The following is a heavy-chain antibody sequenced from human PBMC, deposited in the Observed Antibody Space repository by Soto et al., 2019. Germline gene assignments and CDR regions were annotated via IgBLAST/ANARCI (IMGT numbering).Heavy chain of an antibody. D-gene: IGHD4-17*01. CDR2: IYYSGST. Sequence: QVQLQESGPGLVKPSETLSLTCTVSGGSVSSGSYYWSWIRQPPGKGLEWIGYIYYSGSTNYNPSLKRRVTISVDTSKNQFSLKLSSVTAADTAVYYCARAGVDYGDYGGVDYWGQGTLVTVSS. V-gene: IGHV4-61*01. J-gene: IGHJ4*02. CDR1: GGSVSSGSYY. CDR3: ARAGVDYGDYGGVDY.